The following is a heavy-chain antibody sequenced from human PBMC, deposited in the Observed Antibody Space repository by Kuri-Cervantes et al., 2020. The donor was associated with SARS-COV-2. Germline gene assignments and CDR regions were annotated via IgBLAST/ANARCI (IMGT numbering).Heavy chain of an antibody. V-gene: IGHV3-30*03. CDR3: AREFHDFWSGYYGPYYFYAMDV. J-gene: IGHJ6*02. Sequence: GESLKISCAASGFTFSSYSMNWVRQAPGKGLAWVAVISYDGNNKYYADSVKGRFTISRDDSKNTLYLQMNSLRVEDTAVYYCAREFHDFWSGYYGPYYFYAMDVWVQGTTVTVSS. D-gene: IGHD3-3*01. CDR1: GFTFSSYS. CDR2: ISYDGNNK.